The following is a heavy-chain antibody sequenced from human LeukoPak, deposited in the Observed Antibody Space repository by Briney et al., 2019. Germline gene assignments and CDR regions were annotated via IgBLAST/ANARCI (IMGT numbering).Heavy chain of an antibody. J-gene: IGHJ3*02. CDR2: ISSSSSTI. Sequence: HPGGSLRLSCAASGFTFSSYSMNWVRQAPGKGLEWVSYISSSSSTIYYADSVKGRFTISRDNAKNSLYLQMNSLRAEDTAVYYCARDDYVWGSYRHSIDAFDIWGQGTMVTVSS. V-gene: IGHV3-48*01. CDR1: GFTFSSYS. D-gene: IGHD3-16*02. CDR3: ARDDYVWGSYRHSIDAFDI.